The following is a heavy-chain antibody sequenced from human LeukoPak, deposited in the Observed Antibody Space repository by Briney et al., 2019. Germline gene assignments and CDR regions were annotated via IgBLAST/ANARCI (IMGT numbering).Heavy chain of an antibody. D-gene: IGHD3-3*01. CDR2: INHSGST. V-gene: IGHV4-34*01. Sequence: SETLSLTCAVYGGSFSGYYWSWIRQPPGKGLEWIGEINHSGSTNYNPSLKSRVTISVDTSKNQFSLKLSSVTAADTAVYYCARVYDFWTSSYYYMDVWGKGTTVTVSS. J-gene: IGHJ6*03. CDR1: GGSFSGYY. CDR3: ARVYDFWTSSYYYMDV.